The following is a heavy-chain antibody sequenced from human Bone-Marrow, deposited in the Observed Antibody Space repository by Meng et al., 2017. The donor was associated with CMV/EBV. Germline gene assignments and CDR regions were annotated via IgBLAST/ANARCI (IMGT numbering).Heavy chain of an antibody. CDR3: ARETVVTTEGDRYFDL. CDR2: IYYSGST. CDR1: GGSISSSSYY. J-gene: IGHJ2*01. Sequence: SEPLSLTCTVSGGSISSSSYYWGWIRQPPGKGLEWIGSIYYSGSTYYNPSLKSRVIISVDTSKNKFSLKLSSVTAADTAVYYCARETVVTTEGDRYFDLWGRGTLVTVSS. V-gene: IGHV4-39*07. D-gene: IGHD5-12*01.